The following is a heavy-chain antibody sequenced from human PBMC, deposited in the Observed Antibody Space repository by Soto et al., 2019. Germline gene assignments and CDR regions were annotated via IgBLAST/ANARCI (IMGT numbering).Heavy chain of an antibody. Sequence: EVQLVESGGGLVQPGESLRLSCAAPGFTFSSNWMSWVRQAPGKGLEWVANIKQDGSEKYYVDSVKGRFTISRDNAKTSLYLPLNSLRAQDTAVYYCARETVYYYALSYFDYWGQGTLVNVSS. CDR2: IKQDGSEK. D-gene: IGHD3-10*01. CDR3: ARETVYYYALSYFDY. CDR1: GFTFSSNW. V-gene: IGHV3-7*01. J-gene: IGHJ4*02.